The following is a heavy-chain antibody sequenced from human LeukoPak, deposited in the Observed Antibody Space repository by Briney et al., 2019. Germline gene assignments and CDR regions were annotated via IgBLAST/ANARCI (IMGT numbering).Heavy chain of an antibody. CDR2: IRTRSDGGTA. CDR1: GFTFGDYV. D-gene: IGHD3-3*01. Sequence: GGSLRLSCTGSGFTFGDYVLSWVRQAPGEGLEWVGFIRTRSDGGTAEHAASVKGRISISRDDPKSIAYLQINSLKTEDTAVYYCSRGFAAMWGPGTMVTVSS. J-gene: IGHJ3*02. CDR3: SRGFAAM. V-gene: IGHV3-49*04.